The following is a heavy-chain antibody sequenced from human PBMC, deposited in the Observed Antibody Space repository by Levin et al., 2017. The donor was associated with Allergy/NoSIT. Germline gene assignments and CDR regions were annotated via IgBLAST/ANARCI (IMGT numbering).Heavy chain of an antibody. V-gene: IGHV5-51*01. CDR2: VYPADSDA. Sequence: GESLKISCQGSGYSFISYWIAWVRQMPGKGLEWMGSVYPADSDATYNPSFLGQVSISVDKSLKTAYLQWSRLKPSDPAMYYCAKIDSHSGYGIDVWGQGTTVTVSS. CDR1: GYSFISYW. CDR3: AKIDSHSGYGIDV. D-gene: IGHD2-15*01. J-gene: IGHJ6*02.